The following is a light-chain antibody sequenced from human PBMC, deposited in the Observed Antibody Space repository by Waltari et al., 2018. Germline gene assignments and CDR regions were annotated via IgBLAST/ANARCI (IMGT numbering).Light chain of an antibody. CDR1: SGHSNYV. Sequence: QLVLTQAPSASASLGASVTPTCTLSSGHSNYVIAWHPQQPEKGPRYLIRLNNDGSHRKGDGIPERFSGSRSGAECYLTISSLQSEDEADYYCQTWGTGVVVFGGGTKLTVL. V-gene: IGLV4-69*01. CDR3: QTWGTGVVV. CDR2: LNNDGSH. J-gene: IGLJ3*02.